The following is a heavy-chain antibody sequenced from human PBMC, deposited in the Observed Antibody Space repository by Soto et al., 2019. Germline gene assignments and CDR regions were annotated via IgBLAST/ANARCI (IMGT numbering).Heavy chain of an antibody. CDR1: GGSISSSSYY. D-gene: IGHD4-17*01. CDR3: ARETSTPRGHDYGGNEAAFDI. V-gene: IGHV4-39*07. CDR2: IYYSGST. J-gene: IGHJ3*02. Sequence: SETLSLTCTVSGGSISSSSYYWGWIRQPPGKGLEWIGSIYYSGSTYYNPSLKSRVTISVDTSKNQFSLKLSSVTAADTAVYYCARETSTPRGHDYGGNEAAFDIWGQGTMVTVSS.